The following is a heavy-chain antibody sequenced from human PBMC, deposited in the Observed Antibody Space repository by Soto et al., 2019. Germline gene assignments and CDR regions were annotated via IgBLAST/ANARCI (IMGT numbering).Heavy chain of an antibody. CDR2: VSGYSDKR. Sequence: IQLVQSAGEVKSPGASVKVSCKASGYTFNTFGITWVRQAPGQGLEWMGCVSGYSDKRDYSRKLQDRITLTADPSTTTSYMELRSLTSDDTAVYYCARGWGKYFGVNDFWGQGPLVTVSS. D-gene: IGHD2-8*01. V-gene: IGHV1-18*01. CDR3: ARGWGKYFGVNDF. J-gene: IGHJ4*02. CDR1: GYTFNTFG.